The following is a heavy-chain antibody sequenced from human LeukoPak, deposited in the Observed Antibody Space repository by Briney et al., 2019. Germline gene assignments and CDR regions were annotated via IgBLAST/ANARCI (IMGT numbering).Heavy chain of an antibody. D-gene: IGHD3-22*01. Sequence: GGSLRLSCAASGFTFSSYEMNWVRQAPGKGLEWVAVISYDGSNKYYADSVKGRFTISRDNSKNTLYLQMNSLRAEDTAVYYCAKDTYYYDSSGSPGYWGQGTLVTVSS. CDR1: GFTFSSYE. J-gene: IGHJ4*02. CDR2: ISYDGSNK. V-gene: IGHV3-30*18. CDR3: AKDTYYYDSSGSPGY.